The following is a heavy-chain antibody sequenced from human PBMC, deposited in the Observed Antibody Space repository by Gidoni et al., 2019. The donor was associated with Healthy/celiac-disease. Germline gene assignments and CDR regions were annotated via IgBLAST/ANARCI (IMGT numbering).Heavy chain of an antibody. J-gene: IGHJ4*02. D-gene: IGHD3-3*01. CDR1: GCTLDDYA. CDR2: ISWNSGSI. Sequence: EVQLVESGGGLVKPGRYLRLSCAASGCTLDDYAMHWVRQAPGKGLELVSCISWNSGSIGYADSVKCRFTISRDNAKNSLYLQMNSLRAEDTALYYCAKDRGDFWSGGPIQWGQGTLVTVSS. V-gene: IGHV3-9*01. CDR3: AKDRGDFWSGGPIQ.